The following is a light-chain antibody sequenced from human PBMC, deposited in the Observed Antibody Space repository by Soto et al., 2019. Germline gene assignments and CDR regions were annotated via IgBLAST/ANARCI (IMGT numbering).Light chain of an antibody. V-gene: IGLV1-40*01. CDR2: GNN. J-gene: IGLJ1*01. Sequence: QSVLTQPPSVSGAPGQRVTISCTGSISNMGADYDVHWYQQRPGTAPKLLIFGNNNRPSGVPDRFSGSKSGTSASLAITGLQAEDEGDYYCQSYDSTLSARYVYGTGTKVTVL. CDR3: QSYDSTLSARYV. CDR1: ISNMGADYD.